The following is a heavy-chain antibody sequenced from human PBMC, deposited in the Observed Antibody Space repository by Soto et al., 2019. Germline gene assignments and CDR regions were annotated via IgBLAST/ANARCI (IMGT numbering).Heavy chain of an antibody. CDR1: GASMNSYH. CDR3: ARDQGVAAAGITWFDP. J-gene: IGHJ5*02. V-gene: IGHV4-4*07. D-gene: IGHD6-25*01. CDR2: IHSSGST. Sequence: SETLSLTCTVSGASMNSYHWSWIRQPAGKGLEWIGHIHSSGSTNYNPSLKSRVTMSVDTSKNQFSLRLMSLAAADTAVYYCARDQGVAAAGITWFDPWGQGSLVTVSS.